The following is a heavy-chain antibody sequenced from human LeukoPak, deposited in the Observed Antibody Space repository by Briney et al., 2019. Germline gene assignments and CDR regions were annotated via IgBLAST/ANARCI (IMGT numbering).Heavy chain of an antibody. V-gene: IGHV3-23*01. CDR1: RSTISGYA. CDR2: TVAGSRKT. CDR3: VKDFCRGGNCPFPFFDS. D-gene: IGHD4-23*01. Sequence: PGGSLRLSCVDTRSTISGYAMCCGPQAPAKGLEWESITVAGSRKTHYADSVRGQFTITRDDSSNTLSLEMNSLRADDTVTYYGVKDFCRGGNCPFPFFDSWGQGTVVTVSS. J-gene: IGHJ4*02.